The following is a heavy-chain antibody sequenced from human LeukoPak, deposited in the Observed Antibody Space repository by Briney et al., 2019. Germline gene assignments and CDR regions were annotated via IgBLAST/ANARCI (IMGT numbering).Heavy chain of an antibody. CDR2: ISGRGGST. CDR3: AKGAGYSSNWNFDY. CDR1: GFTFNSYA. D-gene: IGHD6-13*01. V-gene: IGHV3-23*01. Sequence: GGSLRLSCAASGFTFNSYAMSWVRQAPGKGLEWVSTISGRGGSTYYADSVKGRFTISRDNSKNTLYLQMNSLRLEDTAGYYCAKGAGYSSNWNFDYWGQGTLVTVSS. J-gene: IGHJ4*02.